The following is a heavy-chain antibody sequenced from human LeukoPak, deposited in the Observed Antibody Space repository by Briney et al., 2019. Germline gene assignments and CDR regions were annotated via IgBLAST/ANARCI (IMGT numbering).Heavy chain of an antibody. CDR1: GFTFGSYA. V-gene: IGHV3-23*01. J-gene: IGHJ4*02. D-gene: IGHD3-22*01. CDR3: AIMHPYYDGNGYWVQ. Sequence: GGSLRLSCEASGFTFGSYAMSWVRQAPGKGLEWVSGINTNGGSTAYADSVKGRFTISRDNPRNTLYMQMNSLRAEDTALYYCAIMHPYYDGNGYWVQWGQGTLVTVSS. CDR2: INTNGGST.